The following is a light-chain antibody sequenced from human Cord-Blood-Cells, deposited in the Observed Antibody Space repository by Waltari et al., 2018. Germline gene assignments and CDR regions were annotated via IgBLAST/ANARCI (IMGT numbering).Light chain of an antibody. J-gene: IGKJ2*01. CDR2: GAS. CDR3: QQYGSSPYT. V-gene: IGKV3-20*01. Sequence: EIVLTQSPGTLSLSPGERATLSCRASQSVSSSYLAWYQQKPGQAPRVLIYGASSRDTGIPDRFSGSGSGTDFTLTISRLEPEDFAVYYCQQYGSSPYTFGQGTKLEIK. CDR1: QSVSSSY.